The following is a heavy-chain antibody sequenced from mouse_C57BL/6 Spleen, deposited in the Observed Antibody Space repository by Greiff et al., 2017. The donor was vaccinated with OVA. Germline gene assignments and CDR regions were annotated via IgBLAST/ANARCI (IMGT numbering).Heavy chain of an antibody. CDR2: IYPGDGDT. Sequence: QVQLKQSGPELVKPGASVKISCKASGYAFSSSWMNWVKQRPGKGLEWIGRIYPGDGDTNYNGKFKGKATLTADKSSSTAYMQLSSLTSEDSAVYFCARGEGYDGGYYFDYWGQGTTLTVSS. J-gene: IGHJ2*01. CDR1: GYAFSSSW. CDR3: ARGEGYDGGYYFDY. D-gene: IGHD2-3*01. V-gene: IGHV1-82*01.